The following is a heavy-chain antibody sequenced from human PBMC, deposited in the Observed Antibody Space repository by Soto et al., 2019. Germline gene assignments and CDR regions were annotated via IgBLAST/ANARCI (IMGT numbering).Heavy chain of an antibody. D-gene: IGHD3-10*01. Sequence: SETLSLTCTISGASFGTNYWSWIRQAPGKGLEWIGYTYYTGSTKYNPSFKSRATISVDTSKNQFSLTLNPAAAADTAVYYCATDSAGRGPFDPWGQGILVTVS. J-gene: IGHJ5*02. CDR1: GASFGTNY. CDR2: TYYTGST. CDR3: ATDSAGRGPFDP. V-gene: IGHV4-59*13.